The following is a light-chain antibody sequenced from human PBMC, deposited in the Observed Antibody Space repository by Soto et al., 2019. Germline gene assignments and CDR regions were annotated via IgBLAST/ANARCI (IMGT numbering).Light chain of an antibody. Sequence: QSVLTQPPSVSGAPGQRVTISCTGSSSNIGAGYDVHWYQQLPGTAPKLLIYLNDQRPSGVPDRFSGSKSGTSASLAISGLRSEDEAEYFCAAWDDSLSGPVFGGGTKLTVL. V-gene: IGLV1-47*02. J-gene: IGLJ2*01. CDR2: LND. CDR1: SSNIGAGYD. CDR3: AAWDDSLSGPV.